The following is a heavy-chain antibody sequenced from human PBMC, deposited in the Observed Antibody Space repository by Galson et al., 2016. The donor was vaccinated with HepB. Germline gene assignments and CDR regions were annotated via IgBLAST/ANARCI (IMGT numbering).Heavy chain of an antibody. J-gene: IGHJ5*02. V-gene: IGHV3-21*01. CDR1: GFTFSSYS. CDR3: ARDREEMTTVTWFDP. Sequence: SLRLSCAASGFTFSSYSMNWVRQAPGKGLEWVSSISSSSSYIYYADSVKGRFTISRDNAKNSLYLQMNSLRAEDTAVYYCARDREEMTTVTWFDPWGQGTLVTVSS. CDR2: ISSSSSYI. D-gene: IGHD4-11*01.